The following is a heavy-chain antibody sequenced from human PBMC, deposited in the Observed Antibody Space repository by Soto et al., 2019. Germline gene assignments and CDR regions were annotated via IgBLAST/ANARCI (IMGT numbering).Heavy chain of an antibody. D-gene: IGHD3-16*01. V-gene: IGHV3-15*07. CDR3: AADSPDWGAYAFDY. Sequence: EVQLAESGGDLVEPGGSLRLSCAASGFTFNTAWMNWVRQTPGKGLEWVGRIKSSNNGGTIDYGAPVRGRFTISRDESKNMVYLEMESMKIEDTAIYYCAADSPDWGAYAFDYLGQGTLVTVSS. CDR2: IKSSNNGGTI. J-gene: IGHJ4*02. CDR1: GFTFNTAW.